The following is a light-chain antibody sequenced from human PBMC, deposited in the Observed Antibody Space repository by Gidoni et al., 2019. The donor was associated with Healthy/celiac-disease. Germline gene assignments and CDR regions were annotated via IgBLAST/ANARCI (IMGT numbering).Light chain of an antibody. CDR2: QDS. V-gene: IGLV3-1*01. CDR1: KLGDKY. CDR3: QAWGSSTVV. J-gene: IGLJ2*01. Sequence: SYELTQPPSVSVSPGQTASITCSGDKLGDKYACWYQQKQGQSPVLVIYQDSKRPSGSPERFSGSNSGNTATLAISGTQAMDEADYYCQAWGSSTVVVGGGTKLTVL.